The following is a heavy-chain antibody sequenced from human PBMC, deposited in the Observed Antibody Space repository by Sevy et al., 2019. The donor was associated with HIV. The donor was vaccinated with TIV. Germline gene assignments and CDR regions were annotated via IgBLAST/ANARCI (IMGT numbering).Heavy chain of an antibody. D-gene: IGHD6-19*01. CDR1: GFTFSSYA. V-gene: IGHV3-30*04. CDR2: ISYDGSNK. J-gene: IGHJ4*02. Sequence: GGSLRLSCAASGFTFSSYAMHWVRQAPGKGLEWVAGISYDGSNKYYGNSVKGRFTISNDNSKNTLYLQMNSLRAEDTAVYYCARGQSIAVAGLDYWGQGTLVTVSS. CDR3: ARGQSIAVAGLDY.